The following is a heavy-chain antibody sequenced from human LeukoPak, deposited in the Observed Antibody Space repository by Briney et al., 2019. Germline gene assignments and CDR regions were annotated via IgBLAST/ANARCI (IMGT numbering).Heavy chain of an antibody. J-gene: IGHJ4*02. CDR3: ARGYSSGWYLGY. D-gene: IGHD6-19*01. CDR1: GGSFSGCY. Sequence: KPSETLSLTCAVYGGSFSGCYWSWIRQPPGKGLEWIGEINHSGSTNYNPSLKSRVTISVDTSKNQFSLKLSSVTAADTAVYYCARGYSSGWYLGYWGQGTLVTVSS. V-gene: IGHV4-34*01. CDR2: INHSGST.